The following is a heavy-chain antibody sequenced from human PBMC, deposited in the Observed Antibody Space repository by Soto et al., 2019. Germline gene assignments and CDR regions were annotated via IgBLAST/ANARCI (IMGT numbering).Heavy chain of an antibody. Sequence: QVQLVQSGAEVKKSGASVKVSCKASGYTFTSHDINWVRQATGQGLEWMGWMNPNSGNTGYAQKFQGRVTMTRNTXISTAYMELSSLRSEDTAVYYGARWDYGDYARFDYWGQGPLVTVSS. CDR3: ARWDYGDYARFDY. D-gene: IGHD4-17*01. CDR1: GYTFTSHD. J-gene: IGHJ4*02. V-gene: IGHV1-8*01. CDR2: MNPNSGNT.